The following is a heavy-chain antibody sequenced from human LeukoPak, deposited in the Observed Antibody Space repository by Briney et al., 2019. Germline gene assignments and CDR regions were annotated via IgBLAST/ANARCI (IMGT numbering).Heavy chain of an antibody. CDR2: IIPIFGTA. Sequence: GASVKVSCKASGGTFSSYAISWVRQAPGQGLEWMGGIIPIFGTANYAQKFQGRVTITADESTSTAYMELSSLRSEDTAVYYCASTLYYYDSSGYYYWYFQHWGQGTLVTVSS. CDR1: GGTFSSYA. J-gene: IGHJ1*01. D-gene: IGHD3-22*01. CDR3: ASTLYYYDSSGYYYWYFQH. V-gene: IGHV1-69*13.